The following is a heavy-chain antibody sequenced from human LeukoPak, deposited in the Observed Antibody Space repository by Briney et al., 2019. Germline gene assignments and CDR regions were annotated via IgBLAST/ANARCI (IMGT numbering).Heavy chain of an antibody. Sequence: GESLKISCKGSEYSFATYWIGWVRQMPGQGLEWMGIIFPGDSDTRYSPSFQGQVTISADKSISTAYLQRSSLKASDTAIYYCSGEYCSGGNCYFDYWGQGTLVTVSS. CDR2: IFPGDSDT. V-gene: IGHV5-51*01. CDR1: EYSFATYW. CDR3: SGEYCSGGNCYFDY. J-gene: IGHJ4*02. D-gene: IGHD2-15*01.